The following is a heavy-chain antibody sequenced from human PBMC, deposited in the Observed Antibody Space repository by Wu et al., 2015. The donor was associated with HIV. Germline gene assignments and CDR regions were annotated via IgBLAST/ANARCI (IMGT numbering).Heavy chain of an antibody. CDR2: ISAYNGNT. CDR3: ARGRARPGPQNYGSGIYYRLDAFDI. Sequence: QVQLVQSGAEVKKPGASVKVSCKASGYTFTSYGISWVRQAPGQGLEWMGWISAYNGNTNYAQKLQGRVTMTTDTSTSTAYMELRSLRSDDTAVYYCARGRARPGPQNYGSGIYYRLDAFDIWGQRDNGHRXF. CDR1: GYTFTSYG. D-gene: IGHD3-10*01. V-gene: IGHV1-18*01. J-gene: IGHJ3*02.